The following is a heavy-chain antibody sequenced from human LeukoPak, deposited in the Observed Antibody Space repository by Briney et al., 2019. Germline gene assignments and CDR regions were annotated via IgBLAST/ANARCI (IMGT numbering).Heavy chain of an antibody. CDR1: GFTYSSYA. J-gene: IGHJ2*01. D-gene: IGHD6-6*01. CDR2: ISGSGAYT. CDR3: AKVLDSSRYWYFDL. Sequence: GGSLRLSCAASGFTYSSYAKTWVRQAPGKGLEWVSAISGSGAYTYHEDSVKGRFTISRDNSKNTLYLQMNSLRAEDTAVYYCAKVLDSSRYWYFDLWGRGTLVTVSS. V-gene: IGHV3-23*01.